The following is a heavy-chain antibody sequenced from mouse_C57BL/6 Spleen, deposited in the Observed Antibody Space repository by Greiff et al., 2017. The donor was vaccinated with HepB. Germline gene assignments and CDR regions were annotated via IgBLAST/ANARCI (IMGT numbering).Heavy chain of an antibody. CDR3: AREKLGRFDY. J-gene: IGHJ2*01. CDR1: GFTFSDYG. CDR2: ISSGSSTI. Sequence: EVKVEESGGGLVKPGGSLKLSCAASGFTFSDYGMHWVRQAPEKGLEWVAYISSGSSTIYYADTVTGRFTISRDNAKNTLLLQMTSLRSEDTAMYYCAREKLGRFDYWGQGTTLTVSS. V-gene: IGHV5-17*01. D-gene: IGHD4-1*01.